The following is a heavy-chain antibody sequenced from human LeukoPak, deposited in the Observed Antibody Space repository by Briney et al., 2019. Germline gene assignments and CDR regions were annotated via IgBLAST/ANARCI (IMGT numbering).Heavy chain of an antibody. D-gene: IGHD3-10*01. CDR1: NGSFSGYY. V-gene: IGHV4-34*01. CDR2: INHSGST. Sequence: PSETLSLTCAVYNGSFSGYYWSWIRRPPGKGLEWIGEINHSGSTNYNPSLKSRLTISVDTSKNQFSLRVNSVTAADTAVYYCARGRSRRMVRRGSGSYNDYWGQGTLVTVSS. J-gene: IGHJ4*02. CDR3: ARGRSRRMVRRGSGSYNDY.